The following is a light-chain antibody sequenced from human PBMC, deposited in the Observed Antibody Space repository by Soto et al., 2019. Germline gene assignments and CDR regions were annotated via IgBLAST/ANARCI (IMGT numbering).Light chain of an antibody. CDR1: QSVSTN. CDR3: QQYSNWPRT. Sequence: IVMTQSPATLSVSPGKRATLSCRASQSVSTNLAWYQQKPGQAPRLLIYGASTRATGMPARFSGSGSGTEFTLTITSLQSEAFAVYFCQQYSNWPRTFGQGTKVNIK. J-gene: IGKJ1*01. CDR2: GAS. V-gene: IGKV3-15*01.